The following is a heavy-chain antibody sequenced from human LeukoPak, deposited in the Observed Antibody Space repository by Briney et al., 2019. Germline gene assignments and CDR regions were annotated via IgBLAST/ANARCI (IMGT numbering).Heavy chain of an antibody. J-gene: IGHJ4*02. CDR1: GGSIRSYY. V-gene: IGHV4-59*01. CDR2: IYYSGST. CDR3: ARAGYYYDSSGYYGTPSIYDY. D-gene: IGHD3-22*01. Sequence: SETLSLTCNVSGGSIRSYYWTWIRQPPGKGLEWIGYIYYSGSTNYNPSLKSRVTISVDTSKNQFSLKLSSVTAADTAVYYCARAGYYYDSSGYYGTPSIYDYWGQGTLVTVSS.